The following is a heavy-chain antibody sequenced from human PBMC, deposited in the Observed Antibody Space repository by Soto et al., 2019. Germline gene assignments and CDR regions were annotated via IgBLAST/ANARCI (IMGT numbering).Heavy chain of an antibody. CDR2: INPNGGGT. CDR1: GYIFTGYF. D-gene: IGHD4-4*01. CDR3: ARDPGVFYSQFDF. Sequence: QVQLVQSGAEVKKPGASVKVSCKTSGYIFTGYFIHWVRQAHGQGLEWMGWINPNGGGTHYAQKFQGRVLMTMDTSIATVYMDVSGLRSDDTAVYFCARDPGVFYSQFDFWRQGTLVTVSS. V-gene: IGHV1-2*02. J-gene: IGHJ4*02.